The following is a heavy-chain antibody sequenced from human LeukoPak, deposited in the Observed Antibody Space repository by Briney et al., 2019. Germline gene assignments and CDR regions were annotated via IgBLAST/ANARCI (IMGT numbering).Heavy chain of an antibody. V-gene: IGHV4-34*01. CDR2: INHSGST. J-gene: IGHJ4*02. Sequence: SETLSLTCAVYGGSFSGYYWTWIRQPPGEGLEWIGEINHSGSTNYNPSLKSRVTISVDTSKNQLSLKLNSVTAADTAVYYCARGGGSYYVDYWGQGTLVTVSS. CDR3: ARGGGSYYVDY. CDR1: GGSFSGYY. D-gene: IGHD1-26*01.